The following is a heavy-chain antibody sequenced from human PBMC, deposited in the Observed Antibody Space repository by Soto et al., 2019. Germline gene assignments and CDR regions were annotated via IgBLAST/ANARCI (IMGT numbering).Heavy chain of an antibody. CDR2: VSGSGVTT. CDR1: GFTLSNFA. V-gene: IGHV3-23*01. J-gene: IGHJ4*02. D-gene: IGHD1-1*01. Sequence: SLRLSCAASGFTLSNFAMSWVRQAPGKGLEWVSVVSGSGVTTKYADSVKGRFTISRDTSKNTLYLQLNTLRADDTAVYYCAKDKPGTTSFDYWGQGTLVTVSS. CDR3: AKDKPGTTSFDY.